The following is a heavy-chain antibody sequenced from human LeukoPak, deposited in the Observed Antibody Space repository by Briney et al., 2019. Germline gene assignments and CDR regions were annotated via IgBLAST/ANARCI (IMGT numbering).Heavy chain of an antibody. CDR1: GFTFRSYG. J-gene: IGHJ4*02. D-gene: IGHD3-22*01. CDR2: ISGSGDGT. Sequence: GGSLRLSCAASGFTFRSYGMSWVRQAPGKGLEWVSAISGSGDGTNYADSVKGRFIISRDNSKNTLYLQMNSLRAEDTAVYYCAKDFSRGVLPTLFDYWGQGTLVTVSS. CDR3: AKDFSRGVLPTLFDY. V-gene: IGHV3-23*01.